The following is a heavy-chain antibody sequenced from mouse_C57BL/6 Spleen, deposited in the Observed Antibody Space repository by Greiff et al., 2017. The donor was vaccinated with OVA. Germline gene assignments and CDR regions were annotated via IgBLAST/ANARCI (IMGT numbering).Heavy chain of an antibody. V-gene: IGHV1-64*01. Sequence: QVQLQQPGAELVKPGASVKLSCKASGYTFTSYWMHWVKQRPGQGLEWIGMIHPNSGSTNYNEKFKSKDTLTVDKSSSTAYMQLSSLTSEDSAVYYCAGSLRGYGSSYPDYSGQGTTLTVSS. CDR3: AGSLRGYGSSYPDY. D-gene: IGHD1-1*01. CDR2: IHPNSGST. J-gene: IGHJ2*01. CDR1: GYTFTSYW.